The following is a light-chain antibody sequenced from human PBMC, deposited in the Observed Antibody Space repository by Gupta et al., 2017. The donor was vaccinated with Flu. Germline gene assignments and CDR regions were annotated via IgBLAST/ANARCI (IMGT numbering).Light chain of an antibody. CDR2: KAS. J-gene: IGKJ4*01. CDR3: QHENSSPIT. Sequence: DIQMTQSPSTLSASVGDRVSFTCRASQNVNNWLAWYQQKPGRAPKVLIYKASTLESGVPSRFSGSGSGTEFTLTISSLQPDDFATYYCQHENSSPITFGRGTKLDIK. V-gene: IGKV1-5*03. CDR1: QNVNNW.